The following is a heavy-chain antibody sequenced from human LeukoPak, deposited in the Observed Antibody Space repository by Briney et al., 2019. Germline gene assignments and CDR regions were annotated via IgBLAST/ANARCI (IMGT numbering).Heavy chain of an antibody. CDR2: IDNTGTT. CDR3: ARVRVAMAGDALDI. V-gene: IGHV4-59*01. D-gene: IGHD6-19*01. CDR1: GESIRSSY. J-gene: IGHJ3*02. Sequence: SETLSLTCSVSGESIRSSYWTWIRQSPGKGLEWIGYIDNTGTTYYNPSLESRVAISVDTSKSQFYLKVTSVTTADTALYFCARVRVAMAGDALDIWGQGTMVTVSS.